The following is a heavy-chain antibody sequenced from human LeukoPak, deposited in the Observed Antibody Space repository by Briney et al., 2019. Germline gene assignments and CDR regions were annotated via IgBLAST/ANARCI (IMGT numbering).Heavy chain of an antibody. V-gene: IGHV4-59*12. Sequence: PSETLSLTCTVSGGSISSYYWSWIRQPPGKGLEWIGYIYYSGSTNCNPSLKSRVTISVDTSKNQFSLKLSSVTAADTAVYYCARDSSSSQYFQHWGQGTLVTVSS. D-gene: IGHD6-6*01. CDR1: GGSISSYY. CDR3: ARDSSSSQYFQH. CDR2: IYYSGST. J-gene: IGHJ1*01.